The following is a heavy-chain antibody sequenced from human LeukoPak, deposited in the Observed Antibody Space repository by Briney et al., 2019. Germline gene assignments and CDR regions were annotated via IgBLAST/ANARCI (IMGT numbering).Heavy chain of an antibody. CDR1: GYTFTGYY. CDR3: ASGPHVEMATIDLYYYYYYMDV. D-gene: IGHD5-24*01. Sequence: ASVKVSCKASGYTFTGYYMHWVRRAPGQGLEWMGWINPNSGGTNYAQKFQGRVTMTRDTSISTAYMELSRLRSDDTAVYYCASGPHVEMATIDLYYYYYYMDVWGKGTTVTISS. CDR2: INPNSGGT. J-gene: IGHJ6*03. V-gene: IGHV1-2*02.